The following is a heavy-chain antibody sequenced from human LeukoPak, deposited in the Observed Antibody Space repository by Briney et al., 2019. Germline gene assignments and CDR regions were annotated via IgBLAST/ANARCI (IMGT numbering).Heavy chain of an antibody. J-gene: IGHJ4*02. CDR3: ARGPVDSSSLDY. Sequence: SETLSLTCTVSGGSISSSSYYWGWIRQPPGKGLEWIGSIYYSGSTYYNPSLKSRVTISVDTSKNQFSLKLSSVTAADTAVYYCARGPVDSSSLDYWGQGTLVTVSS. CDR1: GGSISSSSYY. CDR2: IYYSGST. D-gene: IGHD6-13*01. V-gene: IGHV4-39*01.